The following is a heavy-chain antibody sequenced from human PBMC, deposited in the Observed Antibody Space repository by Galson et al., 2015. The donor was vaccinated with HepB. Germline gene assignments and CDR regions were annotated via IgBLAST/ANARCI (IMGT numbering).Heavy chain of an antibody. CDR1: GYTFSSYS. J-gene: IGHJ5*02. Sequence: SVKVSCKASGYTFSSYSITWARQAPGQGLEWVGWISPYNRDTKYARKLQGRVTMTTDTSTNTAYMELRSRRSDDTAVYYCARVALVVVLNATQYNLFDPWCRATPVTVS. V-gene: IGHV1-18*01. CDR3: ARVALVVVLNATQYNLFDP. D-gene: IGHD2-15*01. CDR2: ISPYNRDT.